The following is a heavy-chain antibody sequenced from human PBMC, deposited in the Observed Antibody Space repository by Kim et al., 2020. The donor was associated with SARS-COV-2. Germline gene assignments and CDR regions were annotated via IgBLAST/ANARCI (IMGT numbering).Heavy chain of an antibody. Sequence: SETLSLTCTVSGGSISSYYWSWIRQPPGKGLEWIGYIYYSGSTNYNPSLKSRVTISVDTSKNQFSLKLSSVTAADTAVYYCARVTEDGENGRWLRLPYYYGMDVWGQGTTVTVSS. J-gene: IGHJ6*02. V-gene: IGHV4-59*13. CDR1: GGSISSYY. CDR3: ARVTEDGENGRWLRLPYYYGMDV. CDR2: IYYSGST. D-gene: IGHD5-12*01.